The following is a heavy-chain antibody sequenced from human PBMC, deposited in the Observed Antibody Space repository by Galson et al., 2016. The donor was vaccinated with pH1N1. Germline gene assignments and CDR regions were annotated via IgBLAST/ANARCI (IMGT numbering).Heavy chain of an antibody. CDR3: ARYAVTYYYDSSGYPDWYFDL. CDR2: IYPGDSDT. D-gene: IGHD3-22*01. CDR1: GYSFTSYW. V-gene: IGHV5-51*03. J-gene: IGHJ2*01. Sequence: GAEVKKPGESLTISCKGSGYSFTSYWIGWVRQMPGKGLEWMGIIYPGDSDTRYSPSFQAQVTISADKSTSTAYLQWSSLKASDTAIYYCARYAVTYYYDSSGYPDWYFDLWGRGTLVTVSS.